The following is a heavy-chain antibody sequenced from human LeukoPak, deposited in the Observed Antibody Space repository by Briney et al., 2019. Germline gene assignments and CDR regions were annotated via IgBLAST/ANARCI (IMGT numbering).Heavy chain of an antibody. CDR3: ARGIVPAASTRGFDP. Sequence: GASVKVSCKASGYTFTGYYMHWVRQAPGQGLEWIGWINPNSGGTNYAQKFQGRVTMTRDTSISTAYMELSRLRSDDTAVYYCARGIVPAASTRGFDPWGQGTLVTVSS. J-gene: IGHJ5*02. D-gene: IGHD2-2*01. CDR2: INPNSGGT. V-gene: IGHV1-2*02. CDR1: GYTFTGYY.